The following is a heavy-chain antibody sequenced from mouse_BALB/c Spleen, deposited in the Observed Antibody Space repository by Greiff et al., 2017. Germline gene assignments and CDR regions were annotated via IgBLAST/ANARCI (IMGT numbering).Heavy chain of an antibody. J-gene: IGHJ2*01. V-gene: IGHV5-6-3*01. Sequence: EVQGVESGGGLVQPGGSLKLSCAASGFTFSSYGMSWVRQTPDKRLELVATINSNGGSTYYPDSVKGRFTVSRDNAKNTLYLQMSSLKSEDTAMYYCARDRDFPRGSSFYFDYWGQGTTLTVSS. CDR1: GFTFSSYG. D-gene: IGHD1-1*01. CDR2: INSNGGST. CDR3: ARDRDFPRGSSFYFDY.